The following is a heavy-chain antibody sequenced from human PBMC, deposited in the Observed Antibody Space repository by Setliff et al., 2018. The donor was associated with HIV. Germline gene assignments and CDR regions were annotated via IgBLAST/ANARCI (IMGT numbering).Heavy chain of an antibody. J-gene: IGHJ5*02. V-gene: IGHV1-18*01. CDR3: ARAPVGLTVWFGETQNWFDP. Sequence: ASVKVSCKASGYTFTNFGITWVRQAPGQGLEWMGWISAYNGNTNFGQKYQGRVTMTTDTSTSTAYMDLRSLRSDDTAVYYCARAPVGLTVWFGETQNWFDPWGQGTLVTVS. D-gene: IGHD3-10*01. CDR2: ISAYNGNT. CDR1: GYTFTNFG.